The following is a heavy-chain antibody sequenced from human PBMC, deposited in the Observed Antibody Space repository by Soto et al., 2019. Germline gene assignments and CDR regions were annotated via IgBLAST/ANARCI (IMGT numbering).Heavy chain of an antibody. CDR2: IKQDGSEK. J-gene: IGHJ6*02. V-gene: IGHV3-7*01. CDR3: AKAVITTYYYYAMDV. CDR1: GFTFSSYW. Sequence: PGGSLRLSCAASGFTFSSYWMSWVRQAPGKGLEWVANIKQDGSEKYYVDSVKGRFTISRDNAKNSLYLQMNSLRAEDTAVYYCAKAVITTYYYYAMDVRGQGTTVTVSS. D-gene: IGHD3-16*01.